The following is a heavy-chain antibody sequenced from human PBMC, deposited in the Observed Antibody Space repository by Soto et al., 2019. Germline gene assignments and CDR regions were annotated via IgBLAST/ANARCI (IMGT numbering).Heavy chain of an antibody. CDR1: GGTFSNYV. V-gene: IGHV1-69*06. CDR3: ARDMTRTVVPYFDF. J-gene: IGHJ4*02. CDR2: IIPISGAA. Sequence: QVQLVQSGAEVKKPGSSVKVSCKASGGTFSNYVVNWVRQAPGRGLEWMGRIIPISGAANYAQKFQGRVTITADKTTSTSDMELSSLRSEDTAVYYCARDMTRTVVPYFDFWGQGTLVTVSS. D-gene: IGHD1-7*01.